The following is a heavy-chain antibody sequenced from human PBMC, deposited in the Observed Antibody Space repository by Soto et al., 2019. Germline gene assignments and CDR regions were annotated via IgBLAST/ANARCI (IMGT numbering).Heavy chain of an antibody. Sequence: QVQLVESGGGVVQPGRSLRLSCAASGFTFSKYGMHWVRQAPGKGLEWVAVISYDESNKYYADSVKDRFTISRDNSKNTLDLQINSLRGEDTAVYYCAQGSWAQLWPLFDYWGQGLLVTVSA. D-gene: IGHD5-18*01. J-gene: IGHJ4*02. CDR1: GFTFSKYG. CDR2: ISYDESNK. V-gene: IGHV3-30*18. CDR3: AQGSWAQLWPLFDY.